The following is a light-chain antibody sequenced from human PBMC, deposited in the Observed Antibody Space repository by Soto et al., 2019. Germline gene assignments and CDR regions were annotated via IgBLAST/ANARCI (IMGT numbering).Light chain of an antibody. Sequence: DIQMTQSPSTLSASVGDGVTITCRASQSIGSRLAWYQQKPGKAPKLLIYKATNLQSGVPSRFSGSGSGTDFSLTFSSLQPVDSATYFCQQYNDFQYTFGPGTKLEI. CDR3: QQYNDFQYT. J-gene: IGKJ2*01. V-gene: IGKV1-5*03. CDR1: QSIGSR. CDR2: KAT.